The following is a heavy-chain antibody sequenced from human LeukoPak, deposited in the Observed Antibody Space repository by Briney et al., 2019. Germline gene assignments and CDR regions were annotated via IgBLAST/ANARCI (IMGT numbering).Heavy chain of an antibody. CDR1: GYTLTELS. CDR2: FDPEDGET. D-gene: IGHD4-11*01. J-gene: IGHJ5*02. CDR3: ATDLMRLQFGRGSNWFDP. Sequence: ASVKVSCKVSGYTLTELSMHWVRQAPGKGLEWMGGFDPEDGETIYAQKFQGRVTMTEDTSTDTAYMELSSLRSEDTAVYCCATDLMRLQFGRGSNWFDPWGQGTLVTVSS. V-gene: IGHV1-24*01.